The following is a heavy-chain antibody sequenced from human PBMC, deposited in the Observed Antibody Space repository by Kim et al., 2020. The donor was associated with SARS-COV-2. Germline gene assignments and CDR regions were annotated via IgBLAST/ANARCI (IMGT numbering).Heavy chain of an antibody. D-gene: IGHD6-13*01. Sequence: GGSLRLSCAASGFTFSGSAMHWVRQASGKGLEWVGRIRSKANSYATAYAASVKGRFTISRDDSKNTAYLQMNSLKTEDTAVYYCTRHFAAAGTTQRWFDPWGQGTLVTVSS. J-gene: IGHJ5*02. CDR2: IRSKANSYAT. CDR3: TRHFAAAGTTQRWFDP. V-gene: IGHV3-73*01. CDR1: GFTFSGSA.